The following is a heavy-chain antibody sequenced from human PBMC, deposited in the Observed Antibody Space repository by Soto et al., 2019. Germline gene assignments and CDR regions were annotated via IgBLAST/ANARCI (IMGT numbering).Heavy chain of an antibody. CDR3: ASHGGPAYSSGWSAFDI. Sequence: SVKVSCKASGGTFSSYAISWVRQAPGQGLEWMGGIIPIFGTANYAQKFQGRVTITADKSTSTAYMELSSLRSEDTAVYYCASHGGPAYSSGWSAFDIWGQGTMVTVSS. V-gene: IGHV1-69*06. J-gene: IGHJ3*02. CDR1: GGTFSSYA. CDR2: IIPIFGTA. D-gene: IGHD6-19*01.